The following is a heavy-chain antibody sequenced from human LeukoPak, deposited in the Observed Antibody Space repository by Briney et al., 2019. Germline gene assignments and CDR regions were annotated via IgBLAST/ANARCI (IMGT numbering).Heavy chain of an antibody. Sequence: AGGPLRLSCAASGFTFSSYWMHWVRQAPGKGLVWVSRINSDGSSTRYADSVKGRFTISRDNAKNTLYLQMNSLRADDTAVYYCARGGAAGKRYYYYYGMDVWGQGTTVTVSS. CDR3: ARGGAAGKRYYYYYGMDV. CDR1: GFTFSSYW. D-gene: IGHD6-13*01. V-gene: IGHV3-74*01. CDR2: INSDGSST. J-gene: IGHJ6*02.